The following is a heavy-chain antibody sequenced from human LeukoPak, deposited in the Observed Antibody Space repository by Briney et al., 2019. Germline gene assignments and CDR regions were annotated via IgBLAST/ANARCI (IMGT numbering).Heavy chain of an antibody. Sequence: GASVKVSCTTSGYTFTSYIINWVRQATGQGREWMGWMNPNTGNTGYAQKFQGRVTMTRNTSISTAYMELSSLRSEDTAVYYCARARRPKYSSGWSHYYYYGMDVWGQGTTVTVSS. V-gene: IGHV1-8*01. CDR2: MNPNTGNT. D-gene: IGHD6-19*01. CDR1: GYTFTSYI. J-gene: IGHJ6*02. CDR3: ARARRPKYSSGWSHYYYYGMDV.